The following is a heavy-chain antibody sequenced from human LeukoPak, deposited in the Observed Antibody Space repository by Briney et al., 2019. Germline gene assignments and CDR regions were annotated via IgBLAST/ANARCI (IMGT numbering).Heavy chain of an antibody. D-gene: IGHD2-2*01. V-gene: IGHV3-7*01. Sequence: GGSLRLSCTASGFPLSGYWISWVRQAPGKGLEWVANIKEDGSVQDYVDSVKGRFTISRDNAKNSVYLQMSSLRVDDTAVYYCVGQLLRVVWGKGTTVTVSS. CDR1: GFPLSGYW. CDR2: IKEDGSVQ. CDR3: VGQLLRVV. J-gene: IGHJ6*04.